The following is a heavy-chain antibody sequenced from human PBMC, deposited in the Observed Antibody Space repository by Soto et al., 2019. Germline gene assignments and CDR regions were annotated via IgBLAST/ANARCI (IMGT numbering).Heavy chain of an antibody. V-gene: IGHV1-8*01. D-gene: IGHD6-19*01. CDR3: ARGVYWGWLVHYAFDI. CDR1: GYTFTSYD. Sequence: ASVKVSCKASGYTFTSYDINWVRQATGQGLEGMGWMNPNSGNTGYAQKFQGRVTMTRNTSISTAYMELSSLRSGDTAVYYCARGVYWGWLVHYAFDIWGQGTMVTVSS. J-gene: IGHJ3*02. CDR2: MNPNSGNT.